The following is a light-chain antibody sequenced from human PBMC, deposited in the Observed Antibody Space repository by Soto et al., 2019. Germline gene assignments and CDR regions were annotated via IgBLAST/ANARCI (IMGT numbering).Light chain of an antibody. CDR3: QQDFSSPRA. Sequence: ANQSVSSYLAWYQQKPGQAPRLLIYDASNMATGIPARFSGRGSGTYFTLAISSLGPEDLAVYYCQQDFSSPRAFGQGTKVDIK. V-gene: IGKV3-11*01. CDR2: DAS. CDR1: QSVSSY. J-gene: IGKJ1*01.